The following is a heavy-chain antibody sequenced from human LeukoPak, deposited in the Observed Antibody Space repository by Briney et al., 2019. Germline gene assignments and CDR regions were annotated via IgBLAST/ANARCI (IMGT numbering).Heavy chain of an antibody. D-gene: IGHD3-22*01. CDR1: GFTFSSYA. CDR3: AKFHYYDSRGAFDI. CDR2: ISGSGGST. V-gene: IGHV3-23*02. Sequence: GGSLRLSCAASGFTFSSYAMSWVRQAPGKGLEWVSAISGSGGSTYYVDSVKGRFTISRDNAKNTLYLQMNSLRAEDTAVYYCAKFHYYDSRGAFDIWGEGEMVTVSS. J-gene: IGHJ3*02.